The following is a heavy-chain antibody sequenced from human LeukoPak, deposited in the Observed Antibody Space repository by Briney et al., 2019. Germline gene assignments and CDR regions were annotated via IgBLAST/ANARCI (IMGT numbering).Heavy chain of an antibody. D-gene: IGHD3-22*01. CDR3: ARESSGFFYIEK. Sequence: PSETLSLSCTVSGDSMGDYYWSWIRQPAGKGLEWIGRIYTSGNTYFNPSLQSRVIMSVDTSKNLLSLKLTSVTAADTAMYYCARESSGFFYIEKWGQGTLVTVSS. J-gene: IGHJ4*02. V-gene: IGHV4-4*07. CDR1: GDSMGDYY. CDR2: IYTSGNT.